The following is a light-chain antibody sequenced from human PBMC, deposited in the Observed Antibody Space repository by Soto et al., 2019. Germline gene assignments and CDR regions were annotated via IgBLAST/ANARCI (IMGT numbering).Light chain of an antibody. CDR1: QSVASSY. V-gene: IGKV3-20*01. J-gene: IGKJ1*01. CDR2: GAS. Sequence: EIVLTQSPGTLSLSPGERATLSCRASQSVASSYLAWYRQRPGQPPRLLIYGASSRATGIPDRFSGSGSGTDFTLTISRLEPEDFVVYYCQQYGNSPRTFGQGTKVEIK. CDR3: QQYGNSPRT.